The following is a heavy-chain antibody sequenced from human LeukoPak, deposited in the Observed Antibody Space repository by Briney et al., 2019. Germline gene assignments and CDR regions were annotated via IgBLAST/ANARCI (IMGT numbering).Heavy chain of an antibody. CDR1: GGSISSGVYY. CDR2: IYYSGST. J-gene: IGHJ4*02. V-gene: IGHV4-31*03. Sequence: SQTLSLTCTVSGGSISSGVYYWSWIRQHPGKGLEWIGYIYYSGSTYYNPSLKSRVTISVDTSKNQFSLKLSSVIAADTAVYYCARGPPSVRGVIIPPRVFDYWGQGTLVTVSS. D-gene: IGHD3-10*01. CDR3: ARGPPSVRGVIIPPRVFDY.